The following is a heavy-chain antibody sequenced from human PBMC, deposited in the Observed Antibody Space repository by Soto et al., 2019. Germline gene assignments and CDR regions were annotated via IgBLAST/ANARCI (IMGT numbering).Heavy chain of an antibody. CDR1: GFSFSDYF. CDR2: VNPSGDSR. J-gene: IGHJ5*02. V-gene: IGHV1-46*01. Sequence: VSVKVSCKASGFSFSDYFMHWVRQAPGQGLERMGIVNPSGDSRNYAQKFQGRVTITRDTSTSTVYMDLSSLRYEDTAVYYCARNNSQNYATAAASSLFHPWGQGTPVTVSS. CDR3: ARNNSQNYATAAASSLFHP. D-gene: IGHD2-15*01.